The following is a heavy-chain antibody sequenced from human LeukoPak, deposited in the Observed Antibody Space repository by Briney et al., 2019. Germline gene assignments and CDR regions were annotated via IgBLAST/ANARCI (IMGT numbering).Heavy chain of an antibody. CDR1: GFSFSNCS. J-gene: IGHJ3*02. D-gene: IGHD4-23*01. CDR3: AGDYEGNLAFDI. CDR2: ISSSTYI. Sequence: GGSLRLSCAASGFSFSNCSMNWVRQAPGKGLEWVSSISSSTYIYYADSLEGRFTISRDNVRNSLYLQMNSLRAEDTAVYYCAGDYEGNLAFDIWGQGTMVTVSS. V-gene: IGHV3-21*01.